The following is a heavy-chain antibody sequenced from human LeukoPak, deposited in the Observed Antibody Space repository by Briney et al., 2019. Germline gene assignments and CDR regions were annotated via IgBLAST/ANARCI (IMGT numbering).Heavy chain of an antibody. D-gene: IGHD5-18*01. V-gene: IGHV3-23*01. CDR3: ARAGGTWIQLWRFDY. CDR2: ISGSGGST. J-gene: IGHJ4*02. CDR1: GFTFSSYA. Sequence: GGSLRLSCAASGFTFSSYAMSWVRQAPGKGLEWVSAISGSGGSTYYADSVKGRFTISRDNSKNTLYLQLNSLRAEDTAVYYCARAGGTWIQLWRFDYWGQGTLVTVSS.